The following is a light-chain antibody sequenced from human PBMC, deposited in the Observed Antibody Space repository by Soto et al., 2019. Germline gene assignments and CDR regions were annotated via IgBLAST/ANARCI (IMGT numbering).Light chain of an antibody. J-gene: IGLJ1*01. Sequence: QSALTQPASVSGSPGQSITISCTGTSSDVGSYNLVSWYQQHPGKAPKLMIYEGSKRPSGVSNRFSGSKSGNTASLTISGLQAEDEADYYCSSYTTTDPCVFGTGTKVTVL. CDR3: SSYTTTDPCV. V-gene: IGLV2-14*02. CDR1: SSDVGSYNL. CDR2: EGS.